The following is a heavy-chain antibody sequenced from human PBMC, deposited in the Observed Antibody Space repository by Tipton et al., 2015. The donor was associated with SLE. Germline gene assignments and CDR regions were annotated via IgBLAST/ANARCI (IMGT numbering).Heavy chain of an antibody. D-gene: IGHD3-16*02. J-gene: IGHJ6*03. CDR2: IYYSGST. Sequence: TLSLTCTVSGGSISSYYWSWIRQPPGKGLEWIGYIYYSGSTYYNPSLKSRITISVDTSTNQFSLKLNSVTAADTAVYYCARWGSFYYYMDVRGKGTTVTVSS. CDR1: GGSISSYY. CDR3: ARWGSFYYYMDV. V-gene: IGHV4-59*12.